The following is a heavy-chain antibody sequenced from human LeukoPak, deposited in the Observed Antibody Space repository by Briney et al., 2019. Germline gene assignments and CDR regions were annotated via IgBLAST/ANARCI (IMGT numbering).Heavy chain of an antibody. CDR2: ISGGGGST. V-gene: IGHV3-23*01. CDR1: GFTFSSYA. D-gene: IGHD6-6*01. J-gene: IGHJ6*03. CDR3: AKGGMVAARRDYYYYYMDV. Sequence: GGSLILSCAASGFTFSSYAMSWVRQAPGKGLEWVSAISGGGGSTYCADSVKGRFTISRDNSKNTLYLQMNSLRAEDTAVYYCAKGGMVAARRDYYYYYMDVWGKGTTVTVSS.